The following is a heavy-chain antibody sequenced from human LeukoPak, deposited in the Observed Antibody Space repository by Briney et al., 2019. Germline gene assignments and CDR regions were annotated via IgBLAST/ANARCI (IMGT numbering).Heavy chain of an antibody. CDR1: GFAFSSYG. CDR3: ARDSAIFGVVNYYFDY. D-gene: IGHD3-3*01. J-gene: IGHJ4*02. CDR2: IWYDGSNK. V-gene: IGHV3-33*01. Sequence: GGSLRLSCAASGFAFSSYGMHWVRQAPGKGLEWVAVIWYDGSNKYFADSVKGRFTISRDNSKNTLYLQMNSLRAEDTAVYYCARDSAIFGVVNYYFDYWGQGTLVTVSS.